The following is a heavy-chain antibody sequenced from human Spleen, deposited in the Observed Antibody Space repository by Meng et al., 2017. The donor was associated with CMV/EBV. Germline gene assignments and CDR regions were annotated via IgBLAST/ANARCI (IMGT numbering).Heavy chain of an antibody. Sequence: ISSYYWSWIRQPPGKGLEWIGYIYYSGSTNYNPSLKSRVTISVDTSKNQFSLKLSSVTAADTAVYYCARGDYYGSGSYYNPYWYFDLWGRGTLVTVSS. CDR1: ISSYY. J-gene: IGHJ2*01. V-gene: IGHV4-59*01. D-gene: IGHD3-10*01. CDR2: IYYSGST. CDR3: ARGDYYGSGSYYNPYWYFDL.